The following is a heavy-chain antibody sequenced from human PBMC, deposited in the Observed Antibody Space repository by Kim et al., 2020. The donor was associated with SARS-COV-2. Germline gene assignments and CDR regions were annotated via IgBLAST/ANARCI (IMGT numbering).Heavy chain of an antibody. CDR2: SVK. V-gene: IGHV3-7*01. CDR3: AREGTGGFDF. Sequence: SVKSYVDSVKGRFTISRDNAGSSIYLHMNSLRTEDTAVYYCAREGTGGFDFWGQGTLVTVSS. J-gene: IGHJ4*02. D-gene: IGHD2-8*02.